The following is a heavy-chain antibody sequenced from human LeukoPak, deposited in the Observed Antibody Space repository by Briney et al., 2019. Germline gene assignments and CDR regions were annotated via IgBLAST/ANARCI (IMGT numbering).Heavy chain of an antibody. CDR1: VFTFSSYW. Sequence: PGGSLRLSCADSVFTFSSYWMSWVRQAPGKGLEWVANIKQDGSEKYYVDSVKGRFTISRDNAKNSLYLQMNSLRAEDTAVYYCARDRGSYYSWGQGTLVIVSS. V-gene: IGHV3-7*01. D-gene: IGHD1-26*01. CDR3: ARDRGSYYS. J-gene: IGHJ4*02. CDR2: IKQDGSEK.